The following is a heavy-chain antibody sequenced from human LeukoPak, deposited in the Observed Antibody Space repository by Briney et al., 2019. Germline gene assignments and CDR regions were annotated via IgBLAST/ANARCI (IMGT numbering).Heavy chain of an antibody. CDR1: GGSISSSNW. CDR2: IYHSGST. Sequence: SETLSLTCAVSGGSISSSNWWSWVRQPPGKGLEWIGEIYHSGSTNYNPSLKSRVTISVGKSKNQFSLKLSSVTAADTAVYYCARAGSSGSELWFDPWGQGTLVTVSS. V-gene: IGHV4-4*02. CDR3: ARAGSSGSELWFDP. J-gene: IGHJ5*02. D-gene: IGHD1-26*01.